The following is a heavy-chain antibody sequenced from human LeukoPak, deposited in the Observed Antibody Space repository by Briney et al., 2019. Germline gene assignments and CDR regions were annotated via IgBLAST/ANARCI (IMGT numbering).Heavy chain of an antibody. J-gene: IGHJ4*02. CDR3: ARGRGTGSGLRRLDY. V-gene: IGHV1-8*01. CDR2: MNPNSGNT. Sequence: GASVKVSCKASGYTFTSFDINWVRQATGQGLEWMGRMNPNSGNTGFAQKFQGRVTMTRDTSISTAYMELSGLRSEDTAVYYCARGRGTGSGLRRLDYWGQGTLVTISS. D-gene: IGHD1-1*01. CDR1: GYTFTSFD.